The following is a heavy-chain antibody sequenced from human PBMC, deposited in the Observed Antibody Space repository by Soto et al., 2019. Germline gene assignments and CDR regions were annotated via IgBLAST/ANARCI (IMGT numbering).Heavy chain of an antibody. Sequence: VHLVQSGAEVKKPGASVKVSCKVSGYTLTEFSMHWVRQAPGKGLEWMGGFDPEDGETIYAKKFQGRVTMNEDTSTETAYMELSSLRSEDTAVYYCATADHTMLREEFDFDYRGQGTLVTVSS. CDR1: GYTLTEFS. J-gene: IGHJ4*02. CDR2: FDPEDGET. V-gene: IGHV1-24*01. CDR3: ATADHTMLREEFDFDY. D-gene: IGHD3-10*01.